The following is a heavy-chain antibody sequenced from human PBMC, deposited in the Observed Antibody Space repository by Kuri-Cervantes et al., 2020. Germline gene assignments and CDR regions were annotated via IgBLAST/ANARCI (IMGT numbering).Heavy chain of an antibody. CDR1: GFTFGDYA. Sequence: GESLKISCTASGFTFGDYAMSWFRQAPGKGLEWVGFIRSKAYGGTTEYAASVKGRFTISRDDSKSIAYLQMNSLKTEDTAVYYCTTGTLGYCSGGSCYWVDYWGQGTLVTVSS. CDR2: IRSKAYGGTT. CDR3: TTGTLGYCSGGSCYWVDY. V-gene: IGHV3-49*03. D-gene: IGHD2-15*01. J-gene: IGHJ4*02.